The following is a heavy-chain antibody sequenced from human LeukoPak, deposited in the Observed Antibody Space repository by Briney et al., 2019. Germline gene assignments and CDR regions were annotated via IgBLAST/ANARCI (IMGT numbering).Heavy chain of an antibody. CDR3: ARVKAGATISDFYYYYMDV. J-gene: IGHJ6*03. D-gene: IGHD1-26*01. V-gene: IGHV3-64*01. Sequence: GGSLRLSCAASGFTFSDYTMRWVRQAPGNRLEFVSAITSSGGNIHYANSVKGRFTISRDNSKNSLYLQMGGLRTEDMAVYHCARVKAGATISDFYYYYMDVWGKGTTVTVSS. CDR2: ITSSGGNI. CDR1: GFTFSDYT.